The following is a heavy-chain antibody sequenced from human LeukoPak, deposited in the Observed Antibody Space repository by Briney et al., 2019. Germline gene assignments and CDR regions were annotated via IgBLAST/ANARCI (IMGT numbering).Heavy chain of an antibody. V-gene: IGHV4-34*01. CDR3: ARATASGSGRAYDH. D-gene: IGHD3-10*01. Sequence: SETLSLTCAVYGESMIGHYWTWIRQPPGKRLEWIGEIHHSGGTNSNPSLKDRLTMSIDMSKNQFSLKLKSVTAADTAVYYCARATASGSGRAYDHWAQGNLVPVSS. CDR2: IHHSGGT. J-gene: IGHJ4*02. CDR1: GESMIGHY.